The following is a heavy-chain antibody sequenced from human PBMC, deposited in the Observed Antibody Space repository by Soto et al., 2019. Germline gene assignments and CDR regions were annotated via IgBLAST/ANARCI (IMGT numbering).Heavy chain of an antibody. CDR3: ARLRRGYYDSSGYYYDY. J-gene: IGHJ4*02. V-gene: IGHV4-59*01. CDR2: IYYSGST. Sequence: PSETLSLTCTVSGDSISSYYLILIRQPPGKGLEWIGYIYYSGSTNYNPSLKSRVTISVDTSKNQFSLKLSSVTAADTAVYYCARLRRGYYDSSGYYYDYWGQGTLVTVSS. D-gene: IGHD3-22*01. CDR1: GDSISSYY.